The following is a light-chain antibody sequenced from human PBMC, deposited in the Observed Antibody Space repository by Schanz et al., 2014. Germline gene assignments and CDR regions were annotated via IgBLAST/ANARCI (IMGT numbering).Light chain of an antibody. CDR3: QQSYSPPLN. CDR2: YAS. J-gene: IGKJ3*01. CDR1: QGISSA. V-gene: IGKV1-13*02. Sequence: AIQLTQSPSSLSASVGDRVTITCRASQGISSALAWYQQKPGKAPKLLIYYASSLESGVPSRFSGSGSGTDFTLTISRLQSVDFATHYCQQSYSPPLNFGPGTQVAIK.